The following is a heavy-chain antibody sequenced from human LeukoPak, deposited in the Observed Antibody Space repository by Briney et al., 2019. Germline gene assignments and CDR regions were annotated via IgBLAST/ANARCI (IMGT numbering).Heavy chain of an antibody. CDR3: AKNPLLRWDSSGYYYFQH. D-gene: IGHD3-22*01. Sequence: GGSLRLSCAASGFTLSGYAMSWVRQAPGKGLEWVSGISGSGSNTYYADSVKGRFTISRDNSKNTLFLQMNSLRAEDTAVYYCAKNPLLRWDSSGYYYFQHWGQGTLVTVSS. V-gene: IGHV3-23*01. CDR1: GFTLSGYA. J-gene: IGHJ1*01. CDR2: ISGSGSNT.